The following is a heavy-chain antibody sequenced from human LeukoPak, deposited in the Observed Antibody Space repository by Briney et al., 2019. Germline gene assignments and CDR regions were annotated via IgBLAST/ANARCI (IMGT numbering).Heavy chain of an antibody. CDR3: ASTAAAGTKGAFDI. Sequence: SQTLSLTCTVSGGSISSGSYYWSWIRQPAGKGLEWIGRIYTSGSTNYNPSLKSRVTISVDTSKNQFSLKLSSVTAADTAVYYCASTAAAGTKGAFDIWGQGTMVTVSS. J-gene: IGHJ3*02. CDR2: IYTSGST. D-gene: IGHD6-13*01. V-gene: IGHV4-61*02. CDR1: GGSISSGSYY.